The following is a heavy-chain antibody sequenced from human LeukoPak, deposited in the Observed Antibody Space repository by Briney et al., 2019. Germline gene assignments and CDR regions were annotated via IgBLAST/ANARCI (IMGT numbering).Heavy chain of an antibody. J-gene: IGHJ4*02. CDR1: GFTFSSYA. CDR3: AKMASGGAAAGVFDY. Sequence: AGGSLRLSCAASGFTFSSYAMSWVRQAPGKGLEWVSAISGSGSSTYYADSVKGRFTISRGNSKNTLYLQMNSLRAEDTAVYYCAKMASGGAAAGVFDYWGQGTLVTVSS. D-gene: IGHD6-13*01. V-gene: IGHV3-23*01. CDR2: ISGSGSST.